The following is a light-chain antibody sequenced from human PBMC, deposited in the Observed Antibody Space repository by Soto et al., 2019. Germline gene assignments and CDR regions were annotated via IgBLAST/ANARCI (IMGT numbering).Light chain of an antibody. CDR2: DAS. CDR1: QSVSSSY. J-gene: IGKJ4*01. Sequence: EIVLTQSPGTLSLSPGERATLSCRASQSVSSSYLAWYEQKPGQAPRLLIYDASSRATGIPDRFSGSGSGTDFTLTISTLEPEDFAVYYCQQYGSSPLTFGRGTKVEIK. CDR3: QQYGSSPLT. V-gene: IGKV3-20*01.